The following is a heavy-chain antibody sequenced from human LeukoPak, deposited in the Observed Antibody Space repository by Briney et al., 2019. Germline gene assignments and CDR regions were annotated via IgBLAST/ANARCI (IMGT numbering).Heavy chain of an antibody. CDR1: GFNFMNYW. D-gene: IGHD2/OR15-2a*01. Sequence: PGGSLRLSCAASGFNFMNYWMCWVRQAPGKGLEWVANINQDGSAKYSMDSVKGRFSISRDNAQNSLYLQMNSLTAEDTAVYYCARVRVIVAGSFDYFDNWGQGTLVTVSS. CDR3: ARVRVIVAGSFDYFDN. V-gene: IGHV3-7*01. CDR2: INQDGSAK. J-gene: IGHJ4*02.